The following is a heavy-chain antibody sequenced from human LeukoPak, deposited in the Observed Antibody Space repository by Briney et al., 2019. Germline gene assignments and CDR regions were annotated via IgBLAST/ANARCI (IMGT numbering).Heavy chain of an antibody. CDR2: ISSLSSYI. Sequence: GGSLRLSCAASGFTFSNYSMNWVRQAPGKGLEWVSSISSLSSYIYYADSLKGRFTISRDNAKNSLYLQMNSLRAEDTAVYYCAGLPAYYYDTSGFYFDYWGQGTLVTVSS. D-gene: IGHD3-22*01. CDR3: AGLPAYYYDTSGFYFDY. CDR1: GFTFSNYS. V-gene: IGHV3-21*01. J-gene: IGHJ4*02.